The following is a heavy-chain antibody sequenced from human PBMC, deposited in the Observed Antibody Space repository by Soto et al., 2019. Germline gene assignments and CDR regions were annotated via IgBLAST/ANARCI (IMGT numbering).Heavy chain of an antibody. V-gene: IGHV1-69*12. CDR3: ARAAATKLLVLMYDALEI. D-gene: IGHD5-12*01. CDR1: GATLDTFINYG. Sequence: QVQLVQSGAEVKKPGSSVRVSCKASGATLDTFINYGITWVRQAPGQGLEWMGGIIPVFGAANHAQKFQGRVTISADESTRTVNMELSSLRSDDTAVYYCARAAATKLLVLMYDALEIWGQGTMVTVSS. CDR2: IIPVFGAA. J-gene: IGHJ3*02.